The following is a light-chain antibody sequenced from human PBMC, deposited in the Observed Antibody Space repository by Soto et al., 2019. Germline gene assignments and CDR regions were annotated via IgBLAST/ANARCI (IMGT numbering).Light chain of an antibody. CDR1: QTVSSY. Sequence: DIQVTQSPSSLSASVGDRVNITCRASQTVSSYLNWYQQKPGTVPKLLIYATSNLQSGVPSRFSDRRFGTDFTLTISSLQPEDFATYYCQQSFTTPSFGQGTRLAIK. V-gene: IGKV1-39*01. CDR3: QQSFTTPS. CDR2: ATS. J-gene: IGKJ5*01.